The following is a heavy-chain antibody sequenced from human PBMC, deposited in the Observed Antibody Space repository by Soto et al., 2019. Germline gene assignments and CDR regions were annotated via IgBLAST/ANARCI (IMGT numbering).Heavy chain of an antibody. D-gene: IGHD2-15*01. CDR3: GSAKGAMVFVVRATLGAGYFDY. CDR2: ISSYNGNT. V-gene: IGHV1-18*01. Sequence: QVQLVQSGAEVKKPGASVKVSCKASGYTFTSYGISWVRQAPGQWPEGMGWISSYNGNTNYAQKLQGRVTMTTDTSTSTAYMEPRSLRCDDTAVYYCGSAKGAMVFVVRATLGAGYFDYWGQGTLVTVSS. J-gene: IGHJ4*02. CDR1: GYTFTSYG.